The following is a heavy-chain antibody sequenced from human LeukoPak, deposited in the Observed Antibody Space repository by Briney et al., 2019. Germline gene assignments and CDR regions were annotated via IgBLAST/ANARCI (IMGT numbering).Heavy chain of an antibody. Sequence: ASVKVSCKVSGFVLTEVSFHWVRQAPGKGLEWMASLDRETDETIYAQNFQGRVTMTEDTSTDTAYMEVRRLTSEDTALYFCITDHYNNHGNFDFWGQGTLLNVAS. J-gene: IGHJ4*02. V-gene: IGHV1-24*01. CDR1: GFVLTEVS. CDR3: ITDHYNNHGNFDF. D-gene: IGHD4-11*01. CDR2: LDRETDET.